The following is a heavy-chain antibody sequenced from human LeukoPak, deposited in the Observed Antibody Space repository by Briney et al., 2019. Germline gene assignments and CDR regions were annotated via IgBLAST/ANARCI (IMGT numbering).Heavy chain of an antibody. V-gene: IGHV3-7*03. CDR1: GFTFSSYW. D-gene: IGHD3-3*01. Sequence: GGSLRLSCAASGFTFSSYWLSWVRQAPGKGLEWVANINHNGSEKYYVDSVKGRFTISRDNAKNSLFLQMNSLRAEDTAVYYCARDLRSVSRYDVFDILGLGTMVTVSS. J-gene: IGHJ3*02. CDR3: ARDLRSVSRYDVFDI. CDR2: INHNGSEK.